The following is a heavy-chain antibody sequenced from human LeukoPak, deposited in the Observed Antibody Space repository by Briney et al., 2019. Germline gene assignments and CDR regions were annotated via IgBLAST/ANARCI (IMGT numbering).Heavy chain of an antibody. CDR3: ARAPRDGSGSQRIFDY. V-gene: IGHV1-69*13. D-gene: IGHD3-10*01. J-gene: IGHJ4*02. CDR2: IIPIFGTA. Sequence: WASVKVPCKASGGTFSSYAISWVRQAPGQGLEWMGGIIPIFGTANYAQKFQGRVTITADESTSTAYMELSSLRSEDTAVYYCARAPRDGSGSQRIFDYWGQGTLVTVSS. CDR1: GGTFSSYA.